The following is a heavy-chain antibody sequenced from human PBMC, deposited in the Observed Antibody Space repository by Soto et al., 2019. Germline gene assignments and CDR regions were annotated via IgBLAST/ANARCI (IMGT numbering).Heavy chain of an antibody. D-gene: IGHD1-1*01. CDR2: IHPSGST. Sequence: QVQLQQWGAGLLKPSETLSLTCAVSGGSLSGYYWPWIRQSPGKGLEWIGEIHPSGSTYYNPSLRSRVTISVDTSTNQFSLKLTSLTAADTAIYYCARGRDEYKLGNVWGHGTTVTVSS. CDR1: GGSLSGYY. V-gene: IGHV4-34*01. J-gene: IGHJ6*02. CDR3: ARGRDEYKLGNV.